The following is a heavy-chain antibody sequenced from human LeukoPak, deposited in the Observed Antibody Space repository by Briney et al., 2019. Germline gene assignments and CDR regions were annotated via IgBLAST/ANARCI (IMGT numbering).Heavy chain of an antibody. CDR2: IWSDGSSK. Sequence: PGRSLRLSCAASGFTFSNYGMHWVRQAPGEGLEWVAVIWSDGSSKHYADSVKGRFTISRDNSKNTLYLQMNSLRAEDTALYYCARGQPPSYYDMDVWGQGTTVTVSS. V-gene: IGHV3-33*01. CDR1: GFTFSNYG. J-gene: IGHJ6*02. CDR3: ARGQPPSYYDMDV. D-gene: IGHD6-13*01.